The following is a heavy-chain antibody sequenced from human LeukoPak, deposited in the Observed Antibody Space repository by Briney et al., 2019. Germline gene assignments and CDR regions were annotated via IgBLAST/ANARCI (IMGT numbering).Heavy chain of an antibody. J-gene: IGHJ4*02. Sequence: PGGSLRLSCVASEFVFNSYEMSWVRQAPGKGLEWLSYITGRGNTIYYADSVRGRFTIPRDNAKLSLYLQMNTLRAEDTAIYYCARSLGPTKPFDFWGKGTPVTVSS. CDR1: EFVFNSYE. D-gene: IGHD5-24*01. V-gene: IGHV3-48*03. CDR3: ARSLGPTKPFDF. CDR2: ITGRGNTI.